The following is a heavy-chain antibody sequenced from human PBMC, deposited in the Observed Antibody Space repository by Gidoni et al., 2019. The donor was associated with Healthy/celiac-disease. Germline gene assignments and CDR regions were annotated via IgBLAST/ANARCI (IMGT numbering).Heavy chain of an antibody. V-gene: IGHV1-18*01. CDR2: ISAYNGNT. CDR1: GYTFTSYG. CDR3: ARDRRNGYSGYDFDY. Sequence: QVQLVQSGAEVKTPGASVKVSCKASGYTFTSYGISWVRQAPGQGLEWMGWISAYNGNTNYAQKLQGRVTMTTDTSTSTAYMELRSLRSDDTAVYYCARDRRNGYSGYDFDYWGQGTLVTVSS. D-gene: IGHD5-12*01. J-gene: IGHJ4*02.